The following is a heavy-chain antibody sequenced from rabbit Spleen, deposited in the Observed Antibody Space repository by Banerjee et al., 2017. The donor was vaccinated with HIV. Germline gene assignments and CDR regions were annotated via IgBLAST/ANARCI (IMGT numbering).Heavy chain of an antibody. J-gene: IGHJ4*01. V-gene: IGHV1S40*01. Sequence: QSLEESGGDLVKPGASLTLTCTASGISFSSSYYMCWVRQAPGKGLEWIGCMYPDGVGSTAYASWAKGRFTISKTSSTTVTLQMTSLTAADTATYFCARDLTDVIGWNFGWWGPGTLVTVS. CDR2: MYPDGVGST. CDR1: GISFSSSYY. CDR3: ARDLTDVIGWNFGW. D-gene: IGHD1-1*01.